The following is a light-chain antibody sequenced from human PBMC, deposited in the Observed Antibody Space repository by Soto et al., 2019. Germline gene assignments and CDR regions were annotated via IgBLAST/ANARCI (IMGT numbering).Light chain of an antibody. CDR3: QQYKDYVYT. J-gene: IGKJ2*01. V-gene: IGKV1-5*01. CDR2: DVS. Sequence: DIQVTQSPPTLSASVGDRVIITCRASQTVERWMAWYQQKPGKAPKLLISDVSTLERGVPSRFSGSGSATEFTLTISGLQPDDFATYYCQQYKDYVYTFGQGTKVDIK. CDR1: QTVERW.